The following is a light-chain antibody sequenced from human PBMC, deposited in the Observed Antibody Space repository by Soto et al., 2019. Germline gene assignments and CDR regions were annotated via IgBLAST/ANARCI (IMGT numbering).Light chain of an antibody. CDR1: SSDVGSYNL. CDR3: CSYAGSSTFPRV. CDR2: EVT. V-gene: IGLV2-23*02. J-gene: IGLJ1*01. Sequence: QSVLTQPASVSGSPGQSITISCTGTSSDVGSYNLVSWYQQHPGKAPKLMIYEVTKRPSGVSNCFSGSKSGNTASLTISWLQAEDEADYYCCSYAGSSTFPRVFGTGTKVTVL.